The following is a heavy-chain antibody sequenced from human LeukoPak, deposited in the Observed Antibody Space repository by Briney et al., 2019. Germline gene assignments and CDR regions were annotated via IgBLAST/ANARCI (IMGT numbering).Heavy chain of an antibody. D-gene: IGHD3-10*01. J-gene: IGHJ6*03. CDR2: ISAYNGNT. CDR1: GYTFTSYG. Sequence: ASVKVSCKASGYTFTSYGISWVRQAPGQGLEWMGWISAYNGNTNYAQKLQGRVTMTTDTSTSTAYMELRSLRSDDTAVYYCARLGGSGSYYNGHYYYYMDVWGKGTTVTVSS. V-gene: IGHV1-18*01. CDR3: ARLGGSGSYYNGHYYYYMDV.